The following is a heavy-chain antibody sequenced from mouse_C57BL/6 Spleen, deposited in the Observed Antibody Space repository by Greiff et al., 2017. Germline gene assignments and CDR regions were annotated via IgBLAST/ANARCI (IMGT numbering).Heavy chain of an antibody. J-gene: IGHJ2*01. CDR1: GYTFTDYE. D-gene: IGHD2-1*01. CDR3: TPYGNFDY. Sequence: VKLMESGAELVRPGASVTLSCKASGYTFTDYEMHWVKQTPVHGLEWIGAIDPETGGTAYNQKFKGKAILTADKSSSTAYMELRSLTSEDSAVYYCTPYGNFDYWGQGTTLTVSS. V-gene: IGHV1-15*01. CDR2: IDPETGGT.